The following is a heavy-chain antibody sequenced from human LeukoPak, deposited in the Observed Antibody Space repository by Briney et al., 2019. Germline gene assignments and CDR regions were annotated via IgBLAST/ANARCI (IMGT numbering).Heavy chain of an antibody. CDR3: AKVKLGQDFGIAAALDY. CDR1: GFTFDDYA. D-gene: IGHD6-13*01. V-gene: IGHV3-43*02. Sequence: GGSLRLSCAASGFTFDDYAMHWGRQAPGKGLEWVSLISGDGGSTYYADSVKGRFTISRDNSKNSLYLQMNSLRTEDTDLYYCAKVKLGQDFGIAAALDYWGQGTLVTVSS. J-gene: IGHJ4*02. CDR2: ISGDGGST.